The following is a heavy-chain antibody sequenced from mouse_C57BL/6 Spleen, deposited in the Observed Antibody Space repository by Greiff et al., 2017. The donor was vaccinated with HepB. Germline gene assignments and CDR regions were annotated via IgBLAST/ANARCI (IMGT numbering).Heavy chain of an antibody. V-gene: IGHV5-4*03. CDR2: ISDGGSYT. CDR3: ARKAKANWYYAMDY. J-gene: IGHJ4*01. D-gene: IGHD4-1*01. Sequence: EVNLVESGGGLVKPGGSLKLSCAASGFTFSSYAMSWVRQTPEKRLEWVATISDGGSYTYYPDNVKGRFTISRDNAKNNRYLQMSHMKSEDTAMYYCARKAKANWYYAMDYWGQGTSVTVSS. CDR1: GFTFSSYA.